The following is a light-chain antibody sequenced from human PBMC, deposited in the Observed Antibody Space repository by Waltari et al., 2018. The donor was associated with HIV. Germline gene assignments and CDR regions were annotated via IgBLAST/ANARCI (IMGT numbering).Light chain of an antibody. J-gene: IGKJ1*01. CDR2: KVS. V-gene: IGKV2-30*01. CDR3: MQGNYWPVT. CDR1: HSLVYSDGNTY. Sequence: DVVMTQSPLSLPVTLGQPASMSCRSSHSLVYSDGNTYLSWFQQRPGQSPRRLISKVSNRDSGVPDRCSGSGSGTEFTLKISRVEAEDVGVYYCMQGNYWPVTYGQGTKVEIK.